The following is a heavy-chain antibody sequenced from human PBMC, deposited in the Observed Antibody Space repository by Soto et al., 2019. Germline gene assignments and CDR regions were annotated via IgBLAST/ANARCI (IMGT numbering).Heavy chain of an antibody. CDR2: IKQDGNEK. CDR1: GFTFIDYW. Sequence: GGFLRLSCAFSGFTFIDYWMSLVRQAPGKGLEWVANIKQDGNEKYYVDSVKGRFTISRDSAKNSLYLQMNSLRAEDTAVYYCARERPRAYDYWGQGILVTSPQ. CDR3: ARERPRAYDY. D-gene: IGHD2-21*01. J-gene: IGHJ4*02. V-gene: IGHV3-7*03.